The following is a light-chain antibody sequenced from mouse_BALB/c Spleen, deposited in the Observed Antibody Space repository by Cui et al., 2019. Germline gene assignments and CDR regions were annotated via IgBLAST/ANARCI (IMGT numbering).Light chain of an antibody. CDR1: SSVSY. CDR2: STS. V-gene: IGKV4-57*01. Sequence: QIVLTQSPAIMSASPGEKVTITCSASSSVSYMHWIQQKPGTSPKLWIYSTSNLASGVPARFSGSGSGTSYSLTISRMEAEDAATYYCQQRSSYPFTFGSGTKLEIK. J-gene: IGKJ4*01. CDR3: QQRSSYPFT.